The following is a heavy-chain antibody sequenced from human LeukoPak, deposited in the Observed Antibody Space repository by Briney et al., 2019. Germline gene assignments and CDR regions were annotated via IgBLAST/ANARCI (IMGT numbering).Heavy chain of an antibody. CDR1: GFTFSDYY. J-gene: IGHJ4*02. Sequence: GGSLRLSCAASGFTFSDYYMSWIRQAPGKGLVWVSRINSDGSSTSYADSVKGRFTISRDNAKNTLYLQMNSLRAEDTAVYYCASRWVGGRALDYWGQGTLVTVSS. CDR3: ASRWVGGRALDY. V-gene: IGHV3-74*01. D-gene: IGHD1-26*01. CDR2: INSDGSST.